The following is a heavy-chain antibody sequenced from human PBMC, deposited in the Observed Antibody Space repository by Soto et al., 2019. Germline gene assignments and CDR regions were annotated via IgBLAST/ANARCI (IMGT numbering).Heavy chain of an antibody. Sequence: PRGSLRLSCAASGFTFSSYCMSCVRQAPGKGLEWVSAISGSGGSTYYADSVKGRFTISRDNSKNTLYLQMNSLRAEDTAVYYCAKSFCSGWHPPGRADYWGPGILLTVS. V-gene: IGHV3-23*01. D-gene: IGHD6-19*01. CDR3: AKSFCSGWHPPGRADY. CDR2: ISGSGGST. CDR1: GFTFSSYC. J-gene: IGHJ4*02.